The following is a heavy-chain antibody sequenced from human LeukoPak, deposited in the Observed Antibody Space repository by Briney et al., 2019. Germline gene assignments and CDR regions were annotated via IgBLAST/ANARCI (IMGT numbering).Heavy chain of an antibody. V-gene: IGHV3-30*18. Sequence: GGSLRLSCAASGITFRSYGMHWVRQAPGKGLKWVAVISYDGSHKYYADSVKGRFSISRDNSKNTLYLQMNSLRADDTAVYYCAKGARGDTVTSIVGLNWFDPWGQGTLVTVSS. J-gene: IGHJ5*02. CDR2: ISYDGSHK. CDR1: GITFRSYG. D-gene: IGHD4-17*01. CDR3: AKGARGDTVTSIVGLNWFDP.